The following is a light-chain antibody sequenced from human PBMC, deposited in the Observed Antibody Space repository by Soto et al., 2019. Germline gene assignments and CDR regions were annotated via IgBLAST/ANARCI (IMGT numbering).Light chain of an antibody. Sequence: EIVLTQSPATLSLSPGERATLSCRASESVSSTSLTWLQHRPGQAPRLLISDVSTRAPGIPARFSGSGSGTDFTLTIRNLEPEDFSVYYCQQRSRWPRTFGQGTTLDMK. CDR2: DVS. CDR3: QQRSRWPRT. V-gene: IGKV3-11*01. CDR1: ESVSSTS. J-gene: IGKJ2*01.